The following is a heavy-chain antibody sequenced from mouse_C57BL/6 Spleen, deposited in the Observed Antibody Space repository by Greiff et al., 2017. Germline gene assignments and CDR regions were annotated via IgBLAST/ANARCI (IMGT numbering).Heavy chain of an antibody. CDR3: ARGGDYSNYFDY. D-gene: IGHD2-5*01. CDR1: GYSITSGYY. CDR2: ISYDGSN. Sequence: EVQLQESGPGLVKPSQSLSLTCSVTGYSITSGYYWNWIRQFPGNKLEWMGYISYDGSNNYNPSLKNRISITRDTSKNQFFLKLNSVTTEDTATYYCARGGDYSNYFDYWGQGTTLTVSS. V-gene: IGHV3-6*01. J-gene: IGHJ2*01.